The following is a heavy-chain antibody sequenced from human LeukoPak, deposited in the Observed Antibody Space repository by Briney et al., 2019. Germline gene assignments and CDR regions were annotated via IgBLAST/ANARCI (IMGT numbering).Heavy chain of an antibody. D-gene: IGHD6-19*01. J-gene: IGHJ3*01. CDR1: GFTFSSYW. Sequence: GGSLRLSCAASGFTFSSYWMSWVRQAPGKGLEWVANIKQDGSEKYYVDPVKGRFTISRDNAKNSLYLQMNSLRAEDTAVYYCAKVRDTRDWYKDAFDVWGQGTRVTVSS. CDR3: AKVRDTRDWYKDAFDV. CDR2: IKQDGSEK. V-gene: IGHV3-7*01.